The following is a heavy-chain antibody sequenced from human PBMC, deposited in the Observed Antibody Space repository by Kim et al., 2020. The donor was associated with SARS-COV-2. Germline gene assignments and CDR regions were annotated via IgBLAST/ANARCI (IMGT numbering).Heavy chain of an antibody. CDR1: GFIFSDYC. Sequence: GGSLRLSCAASGFIFSDYCMSWIRQAPGKGLEWISYISSSGSTIYYADSVKGRFAISRDNARNSLYLQMNSLRAEDTAVYYCARDIIAPGSTEYFHHWGQGTLVTVSS. CDR3: ARDIIAPGSTEYFHH. CDR2: ISSSGSTI. D-gene: IGHD1-1*01. V-gene: IGHV3-11*01. J-gene: IGHJ1*01.